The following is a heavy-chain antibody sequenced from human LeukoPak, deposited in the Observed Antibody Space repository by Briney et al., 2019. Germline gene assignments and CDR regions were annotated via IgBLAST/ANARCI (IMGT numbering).Heavy chain of an antibody. D-gene: IGHD3-16*01. J-gene: IGHJ4*02. V-gene: IGHV3-21*04. CDR1: GFTFSSYS. CDR2: ISSSSSYI. Sequence: GGSLRLSCAASGFTFSSYSMNWVRQAPGKGLEWVSSISSSSSYIYYADSVKGRFTISRDNAKNSLYLQMNSLRAEDTALYYCAKDTHLMITFGGVMNYWGQGTLVTVSS. CDR3: AKDTHLMITFGGVMNY.